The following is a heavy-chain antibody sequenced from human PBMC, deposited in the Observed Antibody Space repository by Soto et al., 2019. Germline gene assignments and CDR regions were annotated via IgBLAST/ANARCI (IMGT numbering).Heavy chain of an antibody. Sequence: SDPLSLSFAVYGGSFSGYYWRWIRQPPGKGLEWIGEINHSGSTNYNPSLKSRVTISVDTSKNQFSLKLSSVSAADTAVYYCATGRGVRGVIITNYYYYGLDVWGQGTTVTVSS. CDR1: GGSFSGYY. J-gene: IGHJ6*02. D-gene: IGHD3-10*01. V-gene: IGHV4-34*01. CDR3: ATGRGVRGVIITNYYYYGLDV. CDR2: INHSGST.